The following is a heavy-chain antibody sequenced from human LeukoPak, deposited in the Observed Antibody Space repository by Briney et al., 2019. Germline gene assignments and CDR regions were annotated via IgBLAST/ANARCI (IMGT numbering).Heavy chain of an antibody. CDR2: IYTSGST. CDR3: ARSPDYSDSGSYSDWFDP. CDR1: GGSISSGNYY. J-gene: IGHJ5*02. Sequence: SQTLSLTCTVSGGSISSGNYYWNWIRQTAGTGLEWIGRIYTSGSTNYNPSLKSRVTMSVDTSKNQFSLKLSSVTAADTAVFYCARSPDYSDSGSYSDWFDPWGQGTLVTVSS. V-gene: IGHV4-61*02. D-gene: IGHD3-10*01.